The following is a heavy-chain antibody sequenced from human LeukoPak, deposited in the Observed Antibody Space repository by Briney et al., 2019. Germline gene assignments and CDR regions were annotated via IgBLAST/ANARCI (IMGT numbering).Heavy chain of an antibody. Sequence: AASVKVSCKASGGTFSSHAISWVRQAPGQGLEWVGGLIPVFGTTNYAEKFQGRVTITTDESTRTSYMELRSLKSDDTAVYYCARGKSGCDYGLDHWGQGILVIVSS. CDR1: GGTFSSHA. J-gene: IGHJ4*02. D-gene: IGHD5-12*01. V-gene: IGHV1-69*05. CDR2: LIPVFGTT. CDR3: ARGKSGCDYGLDH.